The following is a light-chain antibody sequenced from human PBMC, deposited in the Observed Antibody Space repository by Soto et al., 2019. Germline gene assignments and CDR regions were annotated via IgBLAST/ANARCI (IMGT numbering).Light chain of an antibody. CDR1: QGIRNS. CDR2: DTS. V-gene: IGKV3-20*01. CDR3: QQYRSSPPFT. Sequence: EIQLTQSPATLSLSPGERATLTCRASQGIRNSLAWYQHKPGKHPKRLIYDTSTMAFGIPERFSGSGSGTDFTLTISSLEPDDFAVYYCQQYRSSPPFTFGQGTKVEIK. J-gene: IGKJ1*01.